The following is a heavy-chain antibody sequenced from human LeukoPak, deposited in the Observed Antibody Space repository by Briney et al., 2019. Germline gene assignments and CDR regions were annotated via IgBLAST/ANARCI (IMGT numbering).Heavy chain of an antibody. D-gene: IGHD2-21*01. J-gene: IGHJ6*03. CDR3: ARFKKHQYYYYYMDV. CDR2: MNPNSGNT. CDR1: GYTFTSYD. Sequence: ASVKVSCKASGYTFTSYDINWVRQATGQGLEWMGWMNPNSGNTGYAQKFQGRVTITRNTSISTAYMELSSLRSEDTAVYYCARFKKHQYYYYYMDVWGKGTTVTVSS. V-gene: IGHV1-8*03.